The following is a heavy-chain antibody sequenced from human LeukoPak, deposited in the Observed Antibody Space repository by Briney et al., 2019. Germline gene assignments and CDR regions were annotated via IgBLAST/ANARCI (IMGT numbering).Heavy chain of an antibody. CDR1: GGSISSGDYY. J-gene: IGHJ4*02. Sequence: SQTLSLTCTVSGGSISSGDYYWSWIRQPPGKGLEWIGYIYYSGSTYYNPSLKSRVTISVDTSKNQLSLKLSSVTAADTAVYYCARHDLHSSSWYYFDYWGQGTLVTVSS. V-gene: IGHV4-30-4*01. D-gene: IGHD6-13*01. CDR2: IYYSGST. CDR3: ARHDLHSSSWYYFDY.